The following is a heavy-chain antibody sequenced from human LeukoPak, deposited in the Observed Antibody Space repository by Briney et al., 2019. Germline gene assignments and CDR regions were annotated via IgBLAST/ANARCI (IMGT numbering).Heavy chain of an antibody. D-gene: IGHD3-3*01. CDR2: IYSGGST. J-gene: IGHJ4*02. CDR3: ARDAPNYDFWSGYYDW. Sequence: GGSLRLSCAASGFTVSSNYMSWVRQAPGKGLEWVSVIYSGGSTYYADSVKGRFTISRDNSKNTLYLQMNSLRAEGTAVYYCARDAPNYDFWSGYYDWWGQGTLVTVSS. V-gene: IGHV3-66*01. CDR1: GFTVSSNY.